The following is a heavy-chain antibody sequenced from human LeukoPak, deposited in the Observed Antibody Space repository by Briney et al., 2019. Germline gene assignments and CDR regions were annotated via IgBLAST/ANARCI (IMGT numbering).Heavy chain of an antibody. Sequence: PGGSLRLSCAASGFTFSNYAMNWVRQAPGKGLEWVSTISGGGGTTYYSDSVKGRFTISRDNAKNSVYLQMDSLRAEDTAVYYCARDPSTWNGYSDYWGQGTLVTVSS. V-gene: IGHV3-23*01. CDR1: GFTFSNYA. CDR3: ARDPSTWNGYSDY. D-gene: IGHD3-3*01. J-gene: IGHJ4*02. CDR2: ISGGGGTT.